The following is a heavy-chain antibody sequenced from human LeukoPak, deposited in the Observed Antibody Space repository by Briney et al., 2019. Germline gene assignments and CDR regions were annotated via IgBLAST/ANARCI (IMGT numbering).Heavy chain of an antibody. CDR3: AKAGAGIVGATTDY. CDR2: ISGSGGST. Sequence: GGSLRLSCAASGFTFSSYAISWVRQAPGKGLEWVSAISGSGGSTYYADSVKGRFTISRDNSKNTLYLQMNSLRAEDTAVYYCAKAGAGIVGATTDYWGQGTLVTVSS. D-gene: IGHD1-26*01. J-gene: IGHJ4*02. CDR1: GFTFSSYA. V-gene: IGHV3-23*01.